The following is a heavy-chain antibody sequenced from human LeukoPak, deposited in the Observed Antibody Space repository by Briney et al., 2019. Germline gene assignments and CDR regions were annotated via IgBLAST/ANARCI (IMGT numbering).Heavy chain of an antibody. CDR1: GYTLTELS. J-gene: IGHJ4*02. V-gene: IGHV1-24*01. CDR3: ATDSDCSSTSCYLFDY. CDR2: FDPEDGET. D-gene: IGHD2-2*01. Sequence: LGASVKVSCKVSGYTLTELSMHWVRQAPGKGLEWMGGFDPEDGETIHAQKFQGRVTMTEDTSTDTAYMELSSLRSEDTAVYYCATDSDCSSTSCYLFDYWGQGTLVTVSS.